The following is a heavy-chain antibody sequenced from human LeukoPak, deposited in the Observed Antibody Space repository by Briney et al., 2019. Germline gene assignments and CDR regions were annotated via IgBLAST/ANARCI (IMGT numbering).Heavy chain of an antibody. CDR1: GFTFNNYG. V-gene: IGHV3-30*03. Sequence: GGSLRLSCAASGFTFNNYGMHWVRQAPGKGLEWVAVISYDGRNIHYPDSVKGRFTISRDNTKNSLYLQMSSLRAEDTAVYYCATDRGWRTSGYYLYYFEYWGQGTLVTFSS. CDR2: ISYDGRNI. J-gene: IGHJ4*02. D-gene: IGHD3-3*01. CDR3: ATDRGWRTSGYYLYYFEY.